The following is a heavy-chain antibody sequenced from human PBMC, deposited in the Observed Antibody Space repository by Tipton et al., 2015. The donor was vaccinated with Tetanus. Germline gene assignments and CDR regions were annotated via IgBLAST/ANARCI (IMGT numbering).Heavy chain of an antibody. V-gene: IGHV4-59*04. D-gene: IGHD5-18*01. Sequence: TLSLTCTIYGGTFSGYYCSWIRQPPGRGLEWIGSIYYSGSTYHSPSLKSRVTMSVDTSKNQFSLRLASVTARDTAIYYCARQLWGYWFDPWGQGTLVTVSS. CDR1: GGTFSGYY. J-gene: IGHJ5*02. CDR2: IYYSGST. CDR3: ARQLWGYWFDP.